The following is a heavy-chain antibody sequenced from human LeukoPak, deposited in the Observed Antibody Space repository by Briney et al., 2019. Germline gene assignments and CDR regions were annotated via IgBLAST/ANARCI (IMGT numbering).Heavy chain of an antibody. D-gene: IGHD3-10*01. CDR2: ISYSGST. CDR3: AINDGSGSYYKSDY. Sequence: SETLSLTCAVYGGSFSGYYWSWVRQFPGKGLEWIGEISYSGSTNYNPSLKSRATISIDTSKNQLSLKMRSVTDADTAVYYCAINDGSGSYYKSDYWGRGTLVTVSS. CDR1: GGSFSGYY. J-gene: IGHJ4*02. V-gene: IGHV4-34*01.